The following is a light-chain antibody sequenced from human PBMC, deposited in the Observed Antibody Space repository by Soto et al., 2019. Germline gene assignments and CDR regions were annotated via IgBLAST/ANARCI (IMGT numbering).Light chain of an antibody. Sequence: DIQMTQSPSSLSASVGDRVTITCRASRTIDSSLNWYQHTQGKXXKXXISAAFRLQSGVPSRFTGRGSGTDLTITISSLQPEDFDTYYCQQSHSAPRTFGGGTKVDIK. CDR3: QQSHSAPRT. J-gene: IGKJ4*01. V-gene: IGKV1-39*01. CDR1: RTIDSS. CDR2: AAF.